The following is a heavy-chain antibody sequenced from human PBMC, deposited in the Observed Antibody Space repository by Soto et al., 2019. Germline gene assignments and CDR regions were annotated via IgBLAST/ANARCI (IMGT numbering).Heavy chain of an antibody. J-gene: IGHJ4*02. CDR2: ISYDGSNK. CDR1: GFTFSSNG. Sequence: GGSLRLSFAASGFTFSSNGMHWVRQAPGKGLEWVAVISYDGSNKYYTVSVKSRITINPDTSKNQFSLQLNSVTPEDTAVYYCARGAYGSGNGHFDYWGQGTLVTVSS. V-gene: IGHV3-30*03. D-gene: IGHD3-10*01. CDR3: ARGAYGSGNGHFDY.